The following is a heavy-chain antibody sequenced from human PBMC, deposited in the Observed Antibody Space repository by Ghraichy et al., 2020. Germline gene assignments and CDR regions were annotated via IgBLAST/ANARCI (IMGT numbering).Heavy chain of an antibody. Sequence: SETLSLTCTVSGGSISSSSYYWGWIRQPPGKGLEWIGSIYYSGSTYYNPSLKSRVTISVDTSKNQFSLKLSSVTAADTAVYYCARRFLEWLNNWFDPWGQGTLVTVSS. V-gene: IGHV4-39*01. J-gene: IGHJ5*02. CDR1: GGSISSSSYY. CDR3: ARRFLEWLNNWFDP. D-gene: IGHD3-3*01. CDR2: IYYSGST.